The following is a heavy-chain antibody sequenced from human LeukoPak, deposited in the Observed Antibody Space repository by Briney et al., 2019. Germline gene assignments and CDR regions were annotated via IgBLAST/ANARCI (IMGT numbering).Heavy chain of an antibody. CDR3: ARRLYDY. J-gene: IGHJ4*02. CDR1: GGSFSGYY. D-gene: IGHD2/OR15-2a*01. V-gene: IGHV4-34*01. Sequence: SETLSLTCAVYGGSFSGYYWSWIRQPPGKGLEWIGEINHSGSTNYNPSLKSRVTISVDTSKNQFSLKPSSVTAADTAVYYCARRLYDYWGQGTLVTVSS. CDR2: INHSGST.